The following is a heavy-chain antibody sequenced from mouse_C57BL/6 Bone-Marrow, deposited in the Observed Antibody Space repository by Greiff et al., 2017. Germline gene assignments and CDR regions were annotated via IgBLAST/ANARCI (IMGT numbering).Heavy chain of an antibody. J-gene: IGHJ2*01. Sequence: QVQLQQPGAELVKPGASVKLSCKASGYTFTSYWMQWVKQRPGQGLEWIGEIDPSDSYTNYNQKFKGKATLTVDTSSSTAYMQLSSLTSEDSAVYYCARAPPLDYWGQGTTLTVSS. CDR1: GYTFTSYW. V-gene: IGHV1-50*01. CDR3: ARAPPLDY. CDR2: IDPSDSYT.